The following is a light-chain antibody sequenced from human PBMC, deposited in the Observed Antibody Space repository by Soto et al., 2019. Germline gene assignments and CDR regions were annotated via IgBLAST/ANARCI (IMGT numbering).Light chain of an antibody. CDR3: QQYNTHWT. Sequence: IQMTQSPPSLSATVVDRVTITCRASRSISDCLNWYKQKPGEAPELLIYAASTLQSGVPSRFSGSGSGTEFTLTISSLQPDDFATYYCQQYNTHWTFGQGTKVDIK. CDR2: AAS. V-gene: IGKV1-39*01. J-gene: IGKJ1*01. CDR1: RSISDC.